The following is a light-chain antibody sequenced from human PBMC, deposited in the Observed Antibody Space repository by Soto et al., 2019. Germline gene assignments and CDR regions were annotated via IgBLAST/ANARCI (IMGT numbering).Light chain of an antibody. CDR3: HQSYDIPT. CDR2: ASS. V-gene: IGKV1-39*01. J-gene: IGKJ5*01. Sequence: DIQMTQSPSSLSASVGDRVIITCRARQNINSYLNWYQQKPGKAPKLLIYASSSLQSGVPSRFSGSGSGTDFTLTVSSLQPEDFATYYCHQSYDIPTFGQGTRLEIK. CDR1: QNINSY.